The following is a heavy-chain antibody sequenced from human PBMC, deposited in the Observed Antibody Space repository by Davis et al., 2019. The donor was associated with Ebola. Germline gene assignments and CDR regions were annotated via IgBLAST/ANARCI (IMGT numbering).Heavy chain of an antibody. J-gene: IGHJ5*02. CDR2: INAGNGNT. CDR3: ARDGGCGTSCYGFDP. Sequence: AASVKVSCKASGYTFTTYAIHWVRQAPGQRLGWMGWINAGNGNTQYSQKFQGRVTFTRDTSANTVYMELSSLRSEDTALYYCARDGGCGTSCYGFDPWGQGILVTVSS. V-gene: IGHV1-3*01. D-gene: IGHD2-15*01. CDR1: GYTFTTYA.